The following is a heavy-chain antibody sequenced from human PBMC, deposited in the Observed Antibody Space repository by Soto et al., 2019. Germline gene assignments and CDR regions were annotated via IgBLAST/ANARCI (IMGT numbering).Heavy chain of an antibody. CDR3: VHSMRSRAAD. V-gene: IGHV2-5*02. Sequence: QITLKESGPTLVKPTQTLTLTCTFSGFQLSTSGVVLGWIRQPPGKALEWLALIYWDDDRRYSPSLKRRLTISKDTCKNQVFLTMTIMDPVDTATYYCVHSMRSRAADWCQGTLVTVSS. J-gene: IGHJ4*02. D-gene: IGHD2-2*01. CDR1: GFQLSTSGVV. CDR2: IYWDDDR.